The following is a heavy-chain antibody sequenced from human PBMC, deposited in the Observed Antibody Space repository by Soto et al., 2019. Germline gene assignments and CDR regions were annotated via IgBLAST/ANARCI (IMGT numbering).Heavy chain of an antibody. Sequence: EVQLVESGGGLVQPGGSLRLSCAASGFTVSSNYMSWVRQAPGKGMEWVSVIYSGGSAYYADSVKGRFTISRDNSKNTLYLQMNSLRAADTAVYYRARHGYSYGGGYFDYWGDGTLVTVSS. V-gene: IGHV3-66*04. CDR2: IYSGGSA. J-gene: IGHJ4*01. CDR3: ARHGYSYGGGYFDY. D-gene: IGHD5-18*01. CDR1: GFTVSSNY.